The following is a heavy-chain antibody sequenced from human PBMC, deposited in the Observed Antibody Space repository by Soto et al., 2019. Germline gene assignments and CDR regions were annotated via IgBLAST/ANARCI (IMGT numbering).Heavy chain of an antibody. Sequence: GESLKISCKGSGYSFTSYWIGWVRQMPGKGLEWMGIIYPGDSDTRYSPSFQGQATISADKSISTAYLQWSSLKASDTAMYYCARHPAHSSSWYYYYYGMDVWGQGTTVTVSS. CDR3: ARHPAHSSSWYYYYYGMDV. V-gene: IGHV5-51*01. D-gene: IGHD6-13*01. CDR2: IYPGDSDT. CDR1: GYSFTSYW. J-gene: IGHJ6*02.